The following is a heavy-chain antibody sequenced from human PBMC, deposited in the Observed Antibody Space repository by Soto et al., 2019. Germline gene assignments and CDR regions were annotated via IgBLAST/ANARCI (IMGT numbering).Heavy chain of an antibody. J-gene: IGHJ4*02. Sequence: ASVKVSCKASGYTFTSYGISWVRQAPGQGREWMGWISAYNGNTNYAQKLQGRVTMTTDTSTSTAYMELRSLRSDDTAVYYCARAPDILTGYSPDYWGQGXLVTVSS. CDR3: ARAPDILTGYSPDY. CDR2: ISAYNGNT. CDR1: GYTFTSYG. D-gene: IGHD3-9*01. V-gene: IGHV1-18*01.